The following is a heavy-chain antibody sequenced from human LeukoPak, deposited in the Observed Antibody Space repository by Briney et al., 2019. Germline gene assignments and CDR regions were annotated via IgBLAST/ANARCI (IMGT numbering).Heavy chain of an antibody. D-gene: IGHD3-10*01. J-gene: IGHJ4*02. CDR3: ARDYYGSGSPWGY. CDR1: GGSIGTYY. V-gene: IGHV4-59*12. Sequence: PSETLSLTCTVSGGSIGTYYWSWIRHPPGKGLEWIAYIFQSGTTNYNPSLKSRVAISIDTSRSQFSLRLTSVTAADTAVYYCARDYYGSGSPWGYWGQGTLVTVSS. CDR2: IFQSGTT.